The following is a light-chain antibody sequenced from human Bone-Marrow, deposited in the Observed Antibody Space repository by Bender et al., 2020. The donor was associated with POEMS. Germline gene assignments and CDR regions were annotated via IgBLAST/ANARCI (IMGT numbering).Light chain of an antibody. Sequence: SYELTQPPSVAVSPGQTASITCSADKLGDKYVTWYQQKTGQSPVMVIYQDVKRPSGIPERISGSNSGDTATLTISATQATDEADYYCQTWDSNTVRFGGGTTFTVL. CDR2: QDV. V-gene: IGLV3-1*01. CDR1: KLGDKY. CDR3: QTWDSNTVR. J-gene: IGLJ2*01.